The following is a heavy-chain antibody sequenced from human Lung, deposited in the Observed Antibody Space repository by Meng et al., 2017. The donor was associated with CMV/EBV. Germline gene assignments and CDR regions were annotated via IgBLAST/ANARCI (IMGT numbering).Heavy chain of an antibody. CDR2: ISYDGSNK. Sequence: GESLKISCAASGFTFSSYAMHWVRQAPGKGLEWVAVISYDGSNKYYADSVKGRFTISRDNSKNTLYLQMNSLRAEDTAVYYCARDHNLGFDYWARERWSPSPQ. CDR1: GFTFSSYA. J-gene: IGHJ4*02. CDR3: ARDHNLGFDY. D-gene: IGHD1-1*01. V-gene: IGHV3-30-3*01.